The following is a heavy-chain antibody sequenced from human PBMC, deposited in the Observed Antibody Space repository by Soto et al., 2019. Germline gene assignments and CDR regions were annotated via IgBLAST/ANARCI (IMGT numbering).Heavy chain of an antibody. D-gene: IGHD3-9*01. Sequence: ASVKASCNASGYTFTSYGISWVRQAPGQGLEWMGWISAYNGNTNYAQKLQGRVTMTTDTSTSTAYMELRSLRSDDTAVYYCARDLYYDILTGYGTFDYWGQGILVTVSS. J-gene: IGHJ4*02. CDR1: GYTFTSYG. V-gene: IGHV1-18*01. CDR3: ARDLYYDILTGYGTFDY. CDR2: ISAYNGNT.